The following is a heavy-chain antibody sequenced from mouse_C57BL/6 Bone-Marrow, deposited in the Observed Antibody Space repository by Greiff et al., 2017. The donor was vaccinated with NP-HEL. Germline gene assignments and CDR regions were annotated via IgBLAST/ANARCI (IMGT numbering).Heavy chain of an antibody. D-gene: IGHD2-2*01. CDR2: IDPSDSYT. V-gene: IGHV1-50*01. Sequence: QVQLQQPGAELVKPGASVKLSCKASGYTFTSYWMQWVKQRPGQGLEWIGEIDPSDSYTNYNQKVKGKATLTVDTSSSTAYMQLSSLTSEDSAVYYCARLVTTRPHFDYWGQGTTLTVSS. CDR1: GYTFTSYW. J-gene: IGHJ2*01. CDR3: ARLVTTRPHFDY.